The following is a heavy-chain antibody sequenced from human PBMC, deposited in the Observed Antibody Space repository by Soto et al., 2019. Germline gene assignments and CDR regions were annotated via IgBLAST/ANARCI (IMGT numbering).Heavy chain of an antibody. CDR3: ARDGRVAAAGTLRMDV. D-gene: IGHD6-13*01. CDR1: GFTFSSYS. Sequence: GGSLRLSCAASGFTFSSYSMNWVRQAPGKGLEWVSSISSSSSYIYYADSVKGRFTISRDNAKNSLYLQMNSLRAEDTAVYYCARDGRVAAAGTLRMDVWGQVTTVNVSS. V-gene: IGHV3-21*01. CDR2: ISSSSSYI. J-gene: IGHJ6*02.